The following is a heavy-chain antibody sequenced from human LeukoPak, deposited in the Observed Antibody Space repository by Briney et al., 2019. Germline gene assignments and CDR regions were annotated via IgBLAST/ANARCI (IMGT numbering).Heavy chain of an antibody. CDR2: IYYSGST. CDR3: ARDRFVNWFDP. CDR1: GGSISSYY. V-gene: IGHV4-59*01. Sequence: PSETLSLTCTVSGGSISSYYWSWIRQPPGKGLEWIGYIYYSGSTNYNPSLKSRATISVDTSKNQFSLKLSSVTAADTAVYYCARDRFVNWFDPWGQGTLVTVSS. J-gene: IGHJ5*02.